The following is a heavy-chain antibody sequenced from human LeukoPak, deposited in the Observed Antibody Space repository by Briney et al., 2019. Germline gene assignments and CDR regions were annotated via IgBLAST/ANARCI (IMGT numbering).Heavy chain of an antibody. CDR3: ASGGSYYALNC. CDR1: GGSFSGYY. CDR2: INHSGST. Sequence: PSETLSLTCAVYGGSFSGYYWSWIRQPPGKGLEWIGEINHSGSTNYNPSLKSRVTISVDTSKNQFSLKLSSVTAADTAVYYCASGGSYYALNCWGQGTLVTVSS. J-gene: IGHJ4*02. D-gene: IGHD1-26*01. V-gene: IGHV4-34*01.